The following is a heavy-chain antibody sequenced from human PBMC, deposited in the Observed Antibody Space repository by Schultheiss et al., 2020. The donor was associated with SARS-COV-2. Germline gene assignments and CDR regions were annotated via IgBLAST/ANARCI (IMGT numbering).Heavy chain of an antibody. CDR2: ISSSSSYI. D-gene: IGHD1-26*01. CDR3: ARASGSFNYYYMDV. J-gene: IGHJ6*03. Sequence: GGSLRLSCAASGFTFSSYAMHWVRQAPGKGLVWVSSISSSSSYIYYADSVKGRFTISRDNAKNSLYLQMNSLRAEDTAVYYCARASGSFNYYYMDVWGKGTTVTVSS. V-gene: IGHV3-21*01. CDR1: GFTFSSYA.